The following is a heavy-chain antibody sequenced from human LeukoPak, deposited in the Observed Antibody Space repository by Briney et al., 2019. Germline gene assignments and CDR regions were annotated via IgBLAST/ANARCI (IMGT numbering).Heavy chain of an antibody. Sequence: PGGSLRLSCVASGFTFSDYWMTWVRQAPGKGLEWVANIKGDGSVRYYVDSLKGRFTISRDNAKNSLYLQLNSLRAEDTAVYYCATEGTDGRGSFGWFDTWGQGTLVTVSS. CDR1: GFTFSDYW. CDR3: ATEGTDGRGSFGWFDT. J-gene: IGHJ5*02. D-gene: IGHD3-10*01. CDR2: IKGDGSVR. V-gene: IGHV3-7*01.